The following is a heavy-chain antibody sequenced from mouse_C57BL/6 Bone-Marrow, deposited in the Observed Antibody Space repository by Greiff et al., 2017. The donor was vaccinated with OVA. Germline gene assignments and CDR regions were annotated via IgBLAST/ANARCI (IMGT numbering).Heavy chain of an antibody. CDR2: IDPANGNT. CDR3: ASPGSYFDY. Sequence: VQLQQSVAELVRPGASVKLSCTASGFTIKNTYMHWVKQRPEQGLEWFGRIDPANGNTKYDPTFQGKATITSETSSNTAYQQLSNQTSADTAIDCCASPGSYFDYWGQGTTLTVSS. V-gene: IGHV14-3*01. D-gene: IGHD1-1*02. J-gene: IGHJ2*01. CDR1: GFTIKNTY.